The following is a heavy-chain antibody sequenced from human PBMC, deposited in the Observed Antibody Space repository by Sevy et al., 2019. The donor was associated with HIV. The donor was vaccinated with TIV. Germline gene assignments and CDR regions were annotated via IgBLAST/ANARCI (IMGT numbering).Heavy chain of an antibody. CDR3: AKGPWYYDSSGSYYFDY. CDR1: GFTFSGYA. V-gene: IGHV3-23*01. J-gene: IGHJ4*02. CDR2: ISVSGVST. D-gene: IGHD3-22*01. Sequence: GGSLRLSCAASGFTFSGYAMSWVRQAPGKGLEWVSAISVSGVSTYYADSVKGRFTISRDNSKNTLYLQMNSLRAEDTAVYYCAKGPWYYDSSGSYYFDYWGQGTLVTVSS.